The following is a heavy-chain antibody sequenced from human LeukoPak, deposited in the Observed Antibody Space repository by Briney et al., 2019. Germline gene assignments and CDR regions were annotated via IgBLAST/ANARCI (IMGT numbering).Heavy chain of an antibody. CDR3: ARDPLRSTWSTYYNALDV. Sequence: ASMKVSCKASGYSFTSYAINWVRQAPGQGLEWMGWISAYNGNTDYAQKFQGRVTMTTDTSPSTAYMELRSLTSDDTAVYYCARDPLRSTWSTYYNALDVWGQGTTVTVSS. V-gene: IGHV1-18*01. D-gene: IGHD6-13*01. CDR2: ISAYNGNT. J-gene: IGHJ6*02. CDR1: GYSFTSYA.